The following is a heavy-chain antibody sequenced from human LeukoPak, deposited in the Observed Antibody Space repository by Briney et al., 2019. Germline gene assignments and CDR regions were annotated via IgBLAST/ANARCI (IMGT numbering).Heavy chain of an antibody. V-gene: IGHV1-2*02. CDR3: AIIAAAGYFDY. Sequence: VASVKVSCKASAYIFTGYYIHWVRQAPGQGLEWMGWINPNSAGTNYAQEFQGRVTMTRDTSISTAYMELSRLRSDDTAVYYCAIIAAAGYFDYWGQGTLVTVSS. J-gene: IGHJ4*02. CDR2: INPNSAGT. CDR1: AYIFTGYY. D-gene: IGHD6-13*01.